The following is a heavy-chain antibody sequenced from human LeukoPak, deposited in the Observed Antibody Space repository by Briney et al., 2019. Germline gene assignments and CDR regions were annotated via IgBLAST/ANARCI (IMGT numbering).Heavy chain of an antibody. CDR1: GGSISSSSYY. CDR3: ARVNTMVRGAMPDY. CDR2: IYYSGST. J-gene: IGHJ4*02. Sequence: SETLSLTCTVSGGSISSSSYYWGWIRQPPGKGLEWIGSIYYSGSTYYNPSLKSRVTISVDTSKNQFSLKLSSVTAADTAVYYCARVNTMVRGAMPDYWGQGTLVTVSS. V-gene: IGHV4-39*07. D-gene: IGHD3-10*01.